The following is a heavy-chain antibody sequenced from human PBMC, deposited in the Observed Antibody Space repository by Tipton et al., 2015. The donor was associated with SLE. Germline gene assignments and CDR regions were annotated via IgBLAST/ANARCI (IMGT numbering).Heavy chain of an antibody. CDR2: ISSSTTAI. D-gene: IGHD2-15*01. J-gene: IGHJ4*02. CDR3: ARERGRWTSEFDY. Sequence: SLRLSCSASGFNFSNYNMNWVRQAPGKGLEWVSYISSSTTAIYYADSVKGRFTLSRDNAKNSLYLQMSSLRAEDTAVYYCARERGRWTSEFDYWGQGTLVPVSS. CDR1: GFNFSNYN. V-gene: IGHV3-48*04.